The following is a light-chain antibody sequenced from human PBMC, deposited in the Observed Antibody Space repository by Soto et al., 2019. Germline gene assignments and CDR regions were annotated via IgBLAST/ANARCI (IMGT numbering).Light chain of an antibody. CDR3: AAWVDNLGGVV. Sequence: QSVLTQPPSASGIPGQRVTLSCSGSSSNIGIKTVSWYQRLPGTAPKVLIYTNNQRPSGIPDRFSGSKSGTSASLAISGLQFEDEADYYCAAWVDNLGGVVFGGGTKLTVL. CDR2: TNN. J-gene: IGLJ2*01. V-gene: IGLV1-44*01. CDR1: SSNIGIKT.